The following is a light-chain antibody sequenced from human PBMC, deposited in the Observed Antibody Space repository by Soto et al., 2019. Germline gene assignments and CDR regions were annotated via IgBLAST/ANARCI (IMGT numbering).Light chain of an antibody. CDR1: QSISSY. Sequence: DIQMTQSPSSLSASVGDRVTITCRASQSISSYVNWYQQKPGEAPKLLISETSSLQSGVPPRVSGSRSGTEFTLIIRCLQPEDYATYYCQQSYGPPLTFGGATKVDI. CDR2: ETS. CDR3: QQSYGPPLT. J-gene: IGKJ4*01. V-gene: IGKV1-39*01.